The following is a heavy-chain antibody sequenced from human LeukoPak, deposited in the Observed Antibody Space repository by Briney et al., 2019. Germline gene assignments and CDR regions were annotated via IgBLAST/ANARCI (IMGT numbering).Heavy chain of an antibody. D-gene: IGHD6-13*01. V-gene: IGHV3-23*01. CDR1: GFTFSSYA. J-gene: IGHJ4*02. CDR3: ARSGAAGTFDY. Sequence: GGSLRLSCAASGFTFSSYAMSWVRQAPGKGPEWVSTISPTGDNTYTIDSVKGRFTISRDNSKNTLYLQMNSLRAEDSAVYYCARSGAAGTFDYWGQGTLVTVSS. CDR2: ISPTGDNT.